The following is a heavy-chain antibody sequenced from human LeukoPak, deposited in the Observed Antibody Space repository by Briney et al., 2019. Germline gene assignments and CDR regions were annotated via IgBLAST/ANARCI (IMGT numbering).Heavy chain of an antibody. Sequence: SETLSLTCTVSGGSISSYYWGWIRQPPGKGLEWIGYIYHSGSTDYNPSLKSRVTISVDTSKNQFSLKLSSVTAADTAVYYCAREGYDFWSQEPYYYMDVWGKGTTVTVSS. D-gene: IGHD3-3*01. J-gene: IGHJ6*03. CDR1: GGSISSYY. CDR2: IYHSGST. CDR3: AREGYDFWSQEPYYYMDV. V-gene: IGHV4-59*01.